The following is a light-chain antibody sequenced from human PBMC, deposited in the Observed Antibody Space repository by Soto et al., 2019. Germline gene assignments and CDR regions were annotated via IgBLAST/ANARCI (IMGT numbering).Light chain of an antibody. CDR2: AAS. V-gene: IGKV1-39*01. J-gene: IGKJ2*01. CDR3: QQSYSTPYT. CDR1: QSISSY. Sequence: DIQMTQSPSSLSASVGDRVTITCRASQSISSYLNWYQQKPGKAPKSLIYAASSLQSGVPSRFSGSGYGTDFTLTISSLHPEDFATYYCQQSYSTPYTFGQGTKVDIK.